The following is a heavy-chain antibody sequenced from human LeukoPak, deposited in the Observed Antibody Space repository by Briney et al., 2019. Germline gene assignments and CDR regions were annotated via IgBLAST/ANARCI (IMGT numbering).Heavy chain of an antibody. J-gene: IGHJ6*02. Sequence: SETLSLTCAVHGGSFSGYYWSWIRQPPGKGLEWIGEINHSGSTNYNPSLKSRVTISVDTSKNQFSLKLSSVTAADTAVYYCARAPYSSSWYLYYYYGMDVWGQGTTVTVSS. V-gene: IGHV4-34*01. D-gene: IGHD6-13*01. CDR1: GGSFSGYY. CDR3: ARAPYSSSWYLYYYYGMDV. CDR2: INHSGST.